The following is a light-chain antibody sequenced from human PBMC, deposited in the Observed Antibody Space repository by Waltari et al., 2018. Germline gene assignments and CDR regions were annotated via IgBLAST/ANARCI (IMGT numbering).Light chain of an antibody. CDR1: DSDVGPSAF. Sequence: QSALTQSASVSVSHGQSITIPCHGTDSDVGPSAFVSWYQQPPGKAPHLIIYEVSNRPSGISNRFSASKSGNTASLTISGLQAEDEADYYCSSYTTSSAPGVFGTGTRVTVL. J-gene: IGLJ1*01. CDR3: SSYTTSSAPGV. V-gene: IGLV2-14*01. CDR2: EVS.